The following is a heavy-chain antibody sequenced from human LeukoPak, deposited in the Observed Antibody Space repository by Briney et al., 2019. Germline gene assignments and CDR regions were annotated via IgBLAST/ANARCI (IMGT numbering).Heavy chain of an antibody. CDR1: GGSISSSSCY. CDR3: ARHVDSSGWANY. CDR2: IYYSGST. J-gene: IGHJ4*02. V-gene: IGHV4-39*01. D-gene: IGHD6-19*01. Sequence: PSETLSLTCTVSGGSISSSSCYWGWIRQPPGKGLEWIGSIYYSGSTYYNPSLKSRVTISVDTSKNQFSLKLSSVTAADTAVYYCARHVDSSGWANYWGQGTLVTVSS.